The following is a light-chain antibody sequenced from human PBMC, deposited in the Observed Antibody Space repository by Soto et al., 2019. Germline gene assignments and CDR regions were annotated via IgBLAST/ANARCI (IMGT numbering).Light chain of an antibody. V-gene: IGKV3D-15*01. Sequence: EIVMTQSPATLSVSPGERATLSCRASQSVSGNLSWYQQKPGQAPRLLLYGASTRATGIPARFSGSGSGTEFTLTISSLQSEDVAGYYCQQYNNWPPTFGQGTKVEIK. CDR1: QSVSGN. CDR2: GAS. CDR3: QQYNNWPPT. J-gene: IGKJ1*01.